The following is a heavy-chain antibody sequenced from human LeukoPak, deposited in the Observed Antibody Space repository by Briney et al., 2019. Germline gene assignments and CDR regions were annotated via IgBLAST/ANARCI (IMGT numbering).Heavy chain of an antibody. D-gene: IGHD2-15*01. Sequence: GGSLRLSCAASGFTFSSYEMNWVRQAPGKGLEWVSYISSSGSTIYYADSVKGRFTISRDNAKNSLYLQVNSLRAEDTAVYYCARAQPGYCSGGSCYEFDYWGQGTLVTVSS. CDR1: GFTFSSYE. V-gene: IGHV3-48*03. CDR2: ISSSGSTI. CDR3: ARAQPGYCSGGSCYEFDY. J-gene: IGHJ4*02.